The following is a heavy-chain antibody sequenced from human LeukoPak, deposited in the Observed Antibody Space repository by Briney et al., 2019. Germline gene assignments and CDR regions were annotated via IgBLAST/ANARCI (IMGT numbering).Heavy chain of an antibody. CDR3: ARHAGGIVAAGTRPFDY. Sequence: KSSETLSLTCTVSGASFSSSTYYWGWIRQPPGKGLEWIGSIYYSGSTYYNPSLKSRVTMSVDTSKNQFSLKLSSVTAADTAVYYCARHAGGIVAAGTRPFDYWGQGTLVTVSS. J-gene: IGHJ4*02. CDR1: GASFSSSTYY. D-gene: IGHD6-13*01. V-gene: IGHV4-39*01. CDR2: IYYSGST.